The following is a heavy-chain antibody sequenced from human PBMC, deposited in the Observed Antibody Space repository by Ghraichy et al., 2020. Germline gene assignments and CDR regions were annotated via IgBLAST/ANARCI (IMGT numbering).Heavy chain of an antibody. CDR3: ARGRPRYPYYDFWSGYSFDAFDI. CDR1: GYTFTSYD. V-gene: IGHV1-8*01. J-gene: IGHJ3*02. CDR2: MNPNSGNT. Sequence: ASVKVSCKASGYTFTSYDINWVRQATGQGLEWMGWMNPNSGNTGYAQKFQGRVTMTRNTSISTAYMELSSLRSEDTAVYYCARGRPRYPYYDFWSGYSFDAFDIWGQGTMVTVSS. D-gene: IGHD3-3*01.